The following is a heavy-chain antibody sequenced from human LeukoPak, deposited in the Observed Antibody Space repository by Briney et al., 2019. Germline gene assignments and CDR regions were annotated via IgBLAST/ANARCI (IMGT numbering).Heavy chain of an antibody. CDR1: GFTFSNYA. D-gene: IGHD6-6*01. CDR2: ISGSAGNT. CDR3: AKDFREGLAARGPFDY. V-gene: IGHV3-23*01. Sequence: GGSLRLSCAASGFTFSNYAMSWVRQAPGKGLEWVSNISGSAGNTYYADSVKGRFTISRDKSKNTLYLQMNSLRAEDTAVYYCAKDFREGLAARGPFDYWGQGTLVTVSS. J-gene: IGHJ4*02.